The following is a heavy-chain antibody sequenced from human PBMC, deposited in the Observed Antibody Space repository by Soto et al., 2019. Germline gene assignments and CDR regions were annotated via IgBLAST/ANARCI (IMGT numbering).Heavy chain of an antibody. CDR1: GVSISSYY. V-gene: IGHV4-59*01. D-gene: IGHD6-19*01. CDR2: IYYSGST. Sequence: SETLSLTCTVSGVSISSYYWSWIRQPPGKGLEWIGYIYYSGSTNYNPSLKSRVTISVDTSKNQFSLKLSSVTAADTAVYYCARSPEYSSGLFDYWGQGTLVTVSS. CDR3: ARSPEYSSGLFDY. J-gene: IGHJ4*02.